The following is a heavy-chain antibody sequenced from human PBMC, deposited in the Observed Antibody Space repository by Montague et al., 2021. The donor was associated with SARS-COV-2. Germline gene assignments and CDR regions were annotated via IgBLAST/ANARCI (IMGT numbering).Heavy chain of an antibody. Sequence: SETLSLTCTVSGGSISSYYWSWIRQPPGKGLEWIGYIYYSGSTNXNPSLKSRVTISVDTSKNQFFLKLSSVTAADTAVYYCARVGRQQLVRLSGMDVWGQGTTVTVSS. V-gene: IGHV4-59*12. CDR1: GGSISSYY. CDR3: ARVGRQQLVRLSGMDV. D-gene: IGHD6-13*01. CDR2: IYYSGST. J-gene: IGHJ6*02.